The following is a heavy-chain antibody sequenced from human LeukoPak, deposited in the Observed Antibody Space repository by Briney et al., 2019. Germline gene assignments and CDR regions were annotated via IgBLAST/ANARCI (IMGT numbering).Heavy chain of an antibody. CDR2: ISGSGGST. Sequence: GGSLRLSCAASGFTFSSYAMSWVRQAPGKGLEWVSAISGSGGSTYYADSVKGRFTISRDNSKNTLYLQMNSLRAEDTAVYYCAIDYYDSSGYYSFDYWGQGTLVTVSS. J-gene: IGHJ4*02. CDR1: GFTFSSYA. CDR3: AIDYYDSSGYYSFDY. D-gene: IGHD3-22*01. V-gene: IGHV3-23*01.